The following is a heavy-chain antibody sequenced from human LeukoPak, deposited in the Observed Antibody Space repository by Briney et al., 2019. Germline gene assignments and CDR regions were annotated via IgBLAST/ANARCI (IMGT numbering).Heavy chain of an antibody. V-gene: IGHV4-31*03. J-gene: IGHJ6*02. CDR3: ARAPNRSGGSCYSGRGGYGMDV. CDR1: GGTISSGGYY. D-gene: IGHD2-15*01. Sequence: PSQTLSLTCTVSGGTISSGGYYWSWIRQHPGKGLEWIGYIYYSGSTYYNPSLKSRVTISVDTSKNQFSLKLSSVTAADTAVYYCARAPNRSGGSCYSGRGGYGMDVWGQGTTVTVSS. CDR2: IYYSGST.